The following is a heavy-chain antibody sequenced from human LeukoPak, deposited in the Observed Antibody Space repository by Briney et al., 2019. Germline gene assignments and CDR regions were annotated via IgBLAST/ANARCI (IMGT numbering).Heavy chain of an antibody. V-gene: IGHV3-21*01. J-gene: IGHJ6*02. CDR2: INLSGLRT. CDR3: ARPHPRTVFGVFSYYYGMDV. CDR1: GFTVSSSY. D-gene: IGHD3-3*01. Sequence: PGGSLRLSCAASGFTVSSSYMSWVRQAPGKGLEWVSAINLSGLRTYYADSVKGRFIISRDNAKNSLYLQMNSLRAEDTAVYYCARPHPRTVFGVFSYYYGMDVWGQGTTVTVSS.